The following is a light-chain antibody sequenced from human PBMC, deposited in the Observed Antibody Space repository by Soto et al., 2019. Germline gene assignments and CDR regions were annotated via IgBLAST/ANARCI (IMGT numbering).Light chain of an antibody. V-gene: IGKV1-39*01. CDR3: QQSYSTPIT. CDR1: QSISSY. Sequence: DIPMTQSPSSLSASVGDRVTITCRARQSISSYLNWYQQKPGKAPKLLIYAASSLQSGVPSRFSGSGSGTDFTLTISSLQPEDFATYYCQQSYSTPITFGQGTRLEIK. J-gene: IGKJ5*01. CDR2: AAS.